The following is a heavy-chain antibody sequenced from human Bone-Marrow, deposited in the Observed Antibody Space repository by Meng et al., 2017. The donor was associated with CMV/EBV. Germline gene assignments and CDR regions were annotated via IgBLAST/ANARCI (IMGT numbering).Heavy chain of an antibody. J-gene: IGHJ6*02. CDR2: IYYSGST. Sequence: GSLRLSCTVSGGSIGSYYWSWIRQPPGKGLEWIGYIYYSGSTNYNPSLKSRVTISVDTSKNQFSLKLSSVTAADTAVYYCARDGRRSIAADYYGMDVWGQGTTVTVSS. CDR1: GGSIGSYY. CDR3: ARDGRRSIAADYYGMDV. D-gene: IGHD6-25*01. V-gene: IGHV4-59*01.